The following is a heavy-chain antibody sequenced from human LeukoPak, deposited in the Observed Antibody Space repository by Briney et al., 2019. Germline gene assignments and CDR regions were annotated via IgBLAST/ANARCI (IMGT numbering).Heavy chain of an antibody. Sequence: PSETLSLTCTVSGGSIGSDNYYWDWIRQPPGKGLEFIAGIFYTGTTYYNPSLKSRVTISVDTSKNQFSLKLSSVTAADTAVYYCARDSLGKDNWFDPWGHGTLVTVSS. CDR1: GGSIGSDNYY. V-gene: IGHV4-39*07. J-gene: IGHJ5*02. CDR2: IFYTGTT. D-gene: IGHD7-27*01. CDR3: ARDSLGKDNWFDP.